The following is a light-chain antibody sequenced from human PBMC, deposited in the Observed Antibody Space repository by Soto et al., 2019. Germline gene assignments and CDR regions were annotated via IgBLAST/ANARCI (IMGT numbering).Light chain of an antibody. Sequence: ELVLTQSPGTLSLSPGERATLSCRASQSVTKSLAWYQQKPGQAPRLLIYGASSRATGIPARFSGSGSGTDFTLTISSLQTEDFAVYYCQQYGGSPRTFGQGTKVDIK. V-gene: IGKV3-20*01. CDR2: GAS. CDR1: QSVTKS. J-gene: IGKJ1*01. CDR3: QQYGGSPRT.